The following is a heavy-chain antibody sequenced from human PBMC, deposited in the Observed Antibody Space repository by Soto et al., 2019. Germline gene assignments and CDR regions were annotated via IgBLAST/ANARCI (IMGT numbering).Heavy chain of an antibody. J-gene: IGHJ3*01. D-gene: IGHD1-26*01. CDR3: ACEVEATPWFAYDF. CDR1: GYSFTSYW. Sequence: GESLPISCTGSGYSFTSYWIGWVRQMPGKGLEWMGIIYPGDSDTRYSPSFQGQVTISADKSISTAYLQWSSLKASDTAMYYCACEVEATPWFAYDFRGQRTMDTVS. CDR2: IYPGDSDT. V-gene: IGHV5-51*01.